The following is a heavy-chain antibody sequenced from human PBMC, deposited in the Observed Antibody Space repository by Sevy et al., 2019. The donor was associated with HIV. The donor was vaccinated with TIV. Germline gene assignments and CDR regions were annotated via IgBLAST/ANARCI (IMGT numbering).Heavy chain of an antibody. CDR2: IYYSGST. V-gene: IGHV4-39*01. J-gene: IGHJ4*02. CDR3: AGNEAMITFGGVIVIFYFDY. D-gene: IGHD3-16*02. Sequence: SETLSLTCTVSGGSISSSSYYWGWIRQPPGKGLEWIGSIYYSGSTYYNPSLKSRVTISVDTSKNKFSLKLSSVTAADTAVYYCAGNEAMITFGGVIVIFYFDYWGQGTLVTVSS. CDR1: GGSISSSSYY.